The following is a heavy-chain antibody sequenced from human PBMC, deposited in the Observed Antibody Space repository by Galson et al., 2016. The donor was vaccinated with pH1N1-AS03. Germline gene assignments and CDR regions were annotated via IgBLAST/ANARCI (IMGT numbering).Heavy chain of an antibody. D-gene: IGHD1-1*01. J-gene: IGHJ6*03. V-gene: IGHV3-21*01. CDR1: GFMFSTYS. CDR2: ITSTSYK. CDR3: ARDWHHWNDRDHYYFYMDV. Sequence: SLRLSCAASGFMFSTYSMNWVRQAPGKGLEWVSSITSTSYKNYADSVKGRFTISRDDAKNSLYLQMNSLRVEDTAVYYCARDWHHWNDRDHYYFYMDVWGKGTTVTVSS.